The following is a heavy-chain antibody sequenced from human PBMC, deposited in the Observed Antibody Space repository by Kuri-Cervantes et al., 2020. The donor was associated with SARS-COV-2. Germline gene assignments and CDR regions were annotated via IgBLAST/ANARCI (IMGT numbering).Heavy chain of an antibody. CDR1: GCSISSGGYY. CDR3: ASLGFPDAFDI. V-gene: IGHV4-30-2*01. Sequence: SETLSLTCTVSGCSISSGGYYWSWIRQTPGKGLEWIGYIYHSGSTYYNPSLKSRVTISVDRSKNQLSRKLSSVTAAVTAVYYCASLGFPDAFDIWGQGTMVTVSS. J-gene: IGHJ3*02. CDR2: IYHSGST. D-gene: IGHD7-27*01.